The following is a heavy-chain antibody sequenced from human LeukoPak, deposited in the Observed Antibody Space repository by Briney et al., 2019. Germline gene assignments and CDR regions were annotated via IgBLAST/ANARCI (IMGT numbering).Heavy chain of an antibody. CDR2: ISYDGSDK. D-gene: IGHD1-26*01. CDR1: RFTFSSYA. CDR3: ARDLMVGATPFDY. Sequence: PGGSLRLSCAASRFTFSSYAMHWVRQAPGKGLEWVAVISYDGSDKYSADFVKGRFTISRDNSKNTLYLQMNSLGAEDTAVYYCARDLMVGATPFDYWGQGTLVTVSS. V-gene: IGHV3-30-3*01. J-gene: IGHJ4*02.